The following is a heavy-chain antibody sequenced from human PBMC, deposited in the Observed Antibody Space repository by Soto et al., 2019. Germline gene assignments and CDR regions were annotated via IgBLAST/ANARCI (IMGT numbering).Heavy chain of an antibody. Sequence: PSETLSLTCTVSGGSISSGDYYWSWIRQPPGKGLEWIGYIYYSGSTYYNPSLKSRGTISVDTSKNQFSLKLSSVTDADTAVYYCARASSSWHDFDYWGQGTLVTVSS. J-gene: IGHJ4*02. CDR3: ARASSSWHDFDY. CDR1: GGSISSGDYY. CDR2: IYYSGST. D-gene: IGHD6-13*01. V-gene: IGHV4-30-4*01.